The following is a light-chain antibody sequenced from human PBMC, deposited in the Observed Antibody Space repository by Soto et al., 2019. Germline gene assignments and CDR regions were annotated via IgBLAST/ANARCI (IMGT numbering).Light chain of an antibody. CDR1: SSDVGGSIY. Sequence: QSVLTQPASVSGSPGQSITISCTGTSSDVGGSIYVSWYQQHPGIAPKLMISEVSNRPSGVSNRFSGSKSGNTASLTISGLQAEDEADYFCGSFSHTSTLYVFGTGTKVT. CDR3: GSFSHTSTLYV. CDR2: EVS. J-gene: IGLJ1*01. V-gene: IGLV2-14*01.